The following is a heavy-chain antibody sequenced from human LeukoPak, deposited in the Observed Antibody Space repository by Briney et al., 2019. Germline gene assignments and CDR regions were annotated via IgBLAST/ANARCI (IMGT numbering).Heavy chain of an antibody. D-gene: IGHD1-7*01. CDR2: IYYSGFT. V-gene: IGHV4-59*01. J-gene: IGHJ4*02. CDR3: ARALELTTSEFDY. Sequence: KPSETLSLTCTVSGSMYNYYWSWIRQPPGKGLEWIGFIYYSGFTNYNPSLKSRVTISLDTSKNQFSLNLSSVTAADTAVYYCARALELTTSEFDYWGQGTLVTVSS. CDR1: GSMYNYY.